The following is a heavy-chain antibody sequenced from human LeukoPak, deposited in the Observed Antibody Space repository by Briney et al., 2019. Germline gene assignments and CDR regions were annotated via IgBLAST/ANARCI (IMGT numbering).Heavy chain of an antibody. D-gene: IGHD6-25*01. J-gene: IGHJ5*02. CDR3: AKRASSAVNWFDP. CDR1: GFTFSSYA. V-gene: IGHV3-23*01. Sequence: GGSLRLSCAASGFTFSSYAMGWVRQAPGKGLEWISAISGGGGSTYYADSVKGRFTISRDNSKNTLYLQINSLRAEDTAVYYCAKRASSAVNWFDPWGQGTLVTVSS. CDR2: ISGGGGST.